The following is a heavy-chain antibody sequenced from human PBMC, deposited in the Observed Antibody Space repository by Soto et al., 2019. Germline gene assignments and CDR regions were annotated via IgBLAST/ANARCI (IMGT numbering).Heavy chain of an antibody. Sequence: PSETLSLTCAVYGGSFSGYYWSWIRQPPGKGLERIGEINHSGSTNYNPSIKSQINISVDTSKNQFSLKLSSVTAADSVLYYCASEFGLLYYGMDVWGQGTTVTVS. V-gene: IGHV4-34*01. CDR1: GGSFSGYY. CDR3: ASEFGLLYYGMDV. CDR2: INHSGST. D-gene: IGHD3-16*01. J-gene: IGHJ6*02.